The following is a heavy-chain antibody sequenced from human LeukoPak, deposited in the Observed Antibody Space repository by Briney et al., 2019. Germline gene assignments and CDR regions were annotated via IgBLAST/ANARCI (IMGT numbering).Heavy chain of an antibody. Sequence: SETLSLTCTVSGGSISSSSYYWGWIRQPPGKGLEWIGNIYYSGSTYYNPSLKSRVTISVDTSKNQFSLKLSSVTAADTAVYYCARDLNKYSSGWYGSSAYWGQGTLVTVSS. CDR1: GGSISSSSYY. CDR3: ARDLNKYSSGWYGSSAY. J-gene: IGHJ4*02. CDR2: IYYSGST. V-gene: IGHV4-39*07. D-gene: IGHD6-19*01.